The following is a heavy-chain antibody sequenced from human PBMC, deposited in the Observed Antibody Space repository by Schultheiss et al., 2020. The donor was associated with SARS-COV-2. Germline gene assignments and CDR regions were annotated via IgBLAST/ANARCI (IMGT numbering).Heavy chain of an antibody. CDR2: ISNSGHKT. D-gene: IGHD6-19*01. V-gene: IGHV3-23*01. CDR3: ARRLSNFDI. J-gene: IGHJ3*02. Sequence: GGSLRLSCAASGFTFSNYGMGWVRQAPGKGLDWVSGISNSGHKTTYADAVKGRFSISRDNFNNRLYLQMNGLRAEDSAVYYCARRLSNFDIWGQGTMVTVSS. CDR1: GFTFSNYG.